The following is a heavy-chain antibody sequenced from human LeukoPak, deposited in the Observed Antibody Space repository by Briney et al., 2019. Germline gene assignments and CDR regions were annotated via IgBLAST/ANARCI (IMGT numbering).Heavy chain of an antibody. D-gene: IGHD6-19*01. CDR3: ARGGRGSGSSFDY. CDR1: GGTFSSYA. V-gene: IGHV1-69*13. Sequence: SVKVSFKASGGTFSSYAISWVRQAPGQGLEWMGGIIPIFGTANYAQKFQGRVTITADESTSTAYMELSSLRSEDTAVYYCARGGRGSGSSFDYWGQGTLVTVSS. J-gene: IGHJ4*02. CDR2: IIPIFGTA.